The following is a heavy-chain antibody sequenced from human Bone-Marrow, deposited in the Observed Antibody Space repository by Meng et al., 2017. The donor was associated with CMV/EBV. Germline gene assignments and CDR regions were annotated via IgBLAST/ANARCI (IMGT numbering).Heavy chain of an antibody. J-gene: IGHJ4*02. CDR2: IYHSGST. D-gene: IGHD1-26*01. CDR1: GYSISSGYY. CDR3: ARVSGSYFDD. Sequence: SETLSLTCTVSGYSISSGYYWGWIRQPPGKGLEWIGSIYHSGSTYYNPSLKSRVTISVDTSKNQFSLKLSSVTAADTAVYYCARVSGSYFDDWGQGTLGTVSS. V-gene: IGHV4-38-2*02.